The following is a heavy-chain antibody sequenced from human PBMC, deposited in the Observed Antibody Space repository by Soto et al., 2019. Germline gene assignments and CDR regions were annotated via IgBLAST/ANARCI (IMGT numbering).Heavy chain of an antibody. Sequence: GGSLRLSCAASGFTFSSYAMHWVRQAPGKGLEWVAVISYDGSNKYYADSVKGRFTISRDNSKNTLYLQMNSLRAEDTAVYYCARDRPRYSSGWMGGDFDYWGQGTLVTVSS. D-gene: IGHD6-19*01. CDR2: ISYDGSNK. CDR1: GFTFSSYA. V-gene: IGHV3-30-3*01. J-gene: IGHJ4*02. CDR3: ARDRPRYSSGWMGGDFDY.